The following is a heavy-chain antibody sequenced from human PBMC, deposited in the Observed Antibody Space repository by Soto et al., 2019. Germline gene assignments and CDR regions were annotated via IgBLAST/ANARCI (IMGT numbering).Heavy chain of an antibody. CDR3: ARDRYDFWSGYGAFDI. J-gene: IGHJ3*02. CDR1: GFTFSDYY. V-gene: IGHV3-11*01. CDR2: ISSSGSTI. D-gene: IGHD3-3*01. Sequence: GGSLRLSCAASGFTFSDYYMSRIRQAPGKGLEWVSYISSSGSTIYYADSVKGRFTISRDNAKNSLYLQMNSLRAEDTAVYYCARDRYDFWSGYGAFDIWGQGTMVTVSS.